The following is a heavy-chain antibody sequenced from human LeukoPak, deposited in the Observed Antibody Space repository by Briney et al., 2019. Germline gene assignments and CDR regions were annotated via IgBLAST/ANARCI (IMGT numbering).Heavy chain of an antibody. CDR1: VGSFSGYY. J-gene: IGHJ4*02. CDR3: ARTRWFSWAIDY. D-gene: IGHD4-23*01. CDR2: INHSAST. V-gene: IGHV4-34*01. Sequence: PSETLPLTCAVYVGSFSGYYWSGLRQPPRKGREWIGKINHSASTNYNTSLKSRVTISVDPSKNKFSLKLSSVTDSDTAVYYCARTRWFSWAIDYWGQGTLVTVSS.